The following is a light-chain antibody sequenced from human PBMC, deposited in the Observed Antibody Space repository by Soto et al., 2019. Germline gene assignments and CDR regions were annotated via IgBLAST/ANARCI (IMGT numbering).Light chain of an antibody. CDR1: QSVSSSY. CDR2: GAS. V-gene: IGKV3-20*01. J-gene: IGKJ5*01. CDR3: QQYGSSPVT. Sequence: EIVLTQSPGTLSLSPGERATLSCRASQSVSSSYLAWYQQKPGQAPRLLIYGASSRATGIPDRFSGSGSGTDFTLTTSRLEPEDFAVYFCQQYGSSPVTFGQGTRLEIK.